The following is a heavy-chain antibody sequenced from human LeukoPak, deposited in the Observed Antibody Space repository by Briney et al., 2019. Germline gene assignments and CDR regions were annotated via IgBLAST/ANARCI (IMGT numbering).Heavy chain of an antibody. CDR1: GFTFSNAW. J-gene: IGHJ4*02. CDR3: TTAKYFYDSSGYYYSDY. CDR2: IKSKTDGGTT. V-gene: IGHV3-15*01. Sequence: SGGSLRLSCAASGFTFSNAWMSWVRQAPGKGLEWVGRIKSKTDGGTTDYAAPVKGRFTISRDDSKNTLYLQMNSLKTEDTAVYYCTTAKYFYDSSGYYYSDYWGQGTLVTVSS. D-gene: IGHD3-22*01.